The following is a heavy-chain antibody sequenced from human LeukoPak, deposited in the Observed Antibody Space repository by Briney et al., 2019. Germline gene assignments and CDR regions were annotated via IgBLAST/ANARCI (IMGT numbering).Heavy chain of an antibody. J-gene: IGHJ6*02. Sequence: ASVKVSCKVSGYTLTELSMHWVRQAPGKGLEWMGGFDPEDGETIYAQKFQGRVTMTEDTSTDTAYMGLSSLRSEDTAVYYCATCSTSCFYYYYYGMDVWGQGTTVTVSS. CDR3: ATCSTSCFYYYYYGMDV. V-gene: IGHV1-24*01. CDR1: GYTLTELS. CDR2: FDPEDGET. D-gene: IGHD2-2*01.